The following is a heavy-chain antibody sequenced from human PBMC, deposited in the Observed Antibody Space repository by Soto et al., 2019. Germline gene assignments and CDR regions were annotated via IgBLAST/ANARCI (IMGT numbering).Heavy chain of an antibody. D-gene: IGHD3-3*01. CDR2: IIPIFGTA. CDR3: ARDSSRAGHYDFRSGPYYYYGMDV. Sequence: SVKVSCKASGGTFSSYAISWVRQAPGQGLEWMGGIIPIFGTANYAQKFQGRVTITADESTSTAYMELSSLRSEDTAVYYCARDSSRAGHYDFRSGPYYYYGMDVWGQGTTVTVSS. V-gene: IGHV1-69*13. J-gene: IGHJ6*02. CDR1: GGTFSSYA.